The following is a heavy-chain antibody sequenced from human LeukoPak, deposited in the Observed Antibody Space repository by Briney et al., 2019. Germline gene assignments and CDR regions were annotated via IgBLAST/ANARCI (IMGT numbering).Heavy chain of an antibody. J-gene: IGHJ6*03. Sequence: SETLSLTCAVYGGSFSGYYWSWIRQPPGKGLEWIGEINHSGSTNYNPSLKSRVTISVGTSKNQFSLKLSSVTAADTAVYYCARGFWSGYRYYYYYYMDVWGKGTTVTVSS. V-gene: IGHV4-34*01. CDR2: INHSGST. D-gene: IGHD3-3*01. CDR1: GGSFSGYY. CDR3: ARGFWSGYRYYYYYYMDV.